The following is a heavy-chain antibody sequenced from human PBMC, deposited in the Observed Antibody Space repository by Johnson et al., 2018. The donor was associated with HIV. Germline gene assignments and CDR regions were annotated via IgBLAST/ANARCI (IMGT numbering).Heavy chain of an antibody. V-gene: IGHV3-30*18. D-gene: IGHD4-17*01. CDR3: AKTQHRVTTVTTVSDAFDI. CDR1: GFIVSNNY. CDR2: ISYDGSNK. J-gene: IGHJ3*02. Sequence: QVQLVESGGGLVQPGESLRLSCAACGFIVSNNYMNWVRQAPGKGLEWVAVISYDGSNKYYVDSVKGRFTISRDNAKNSLYLQMNSLRAEDTAVYYCAKTQHRVTTVTTVSDAFDIWGQGTMVTVSS.